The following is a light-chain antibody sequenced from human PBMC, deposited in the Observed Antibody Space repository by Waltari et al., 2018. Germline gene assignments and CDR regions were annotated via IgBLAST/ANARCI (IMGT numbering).Light chain of an antibody. CDR2: VDS. J-gene: IGLJ2*01. Sequence: SYELTQPPSASVSPGKTPRIPCPRDDLPKKNTHWSQQKLGQAPVLVIFVDSKRPSGIPERFSGSSSGTVATLTISGAQVEDEADYYCYSTDSSGDHQVFGGGTKLTVL. V-gene: IGLV3-10*01. CDR1: DLPKKN. CDR3: YSTDSSGDHQV.